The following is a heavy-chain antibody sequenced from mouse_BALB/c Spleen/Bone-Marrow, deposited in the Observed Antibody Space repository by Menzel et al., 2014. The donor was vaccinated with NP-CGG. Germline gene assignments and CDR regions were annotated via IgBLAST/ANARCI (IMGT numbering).Heavy chain of an antibody. CDR3: ARRGGWLGYFDV. CDR1: GYTFSSYW. Sequence: VQLQQSGAELMKPGASVKISCKATGYTFSSYWIEWVKQRPGHGLEWIGEILPGSGSTNYNEKFKGKATFTADTSSNTTYMQLSSLTSEDSAVYYCARRGGWLGYFDVWGAGTTVTVSS. V-gene: IGHV1-9*01. J-gene: IGHJ1*01. D-gene: IGHD2-3*01. CDR2: ILPGSGST.